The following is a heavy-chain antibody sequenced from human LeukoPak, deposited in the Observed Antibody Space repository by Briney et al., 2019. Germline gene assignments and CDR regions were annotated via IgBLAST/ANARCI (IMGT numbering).Heavy chain of an antibody. CDR2: ISNSGGFT. CDR1: GYTFSSYA. J-gene: IGHJ4*02. Sequence: PGGSLRLSCAASGYTFSSYAMTWVRQAPGKGLEWVSGISNSGGFTYYADSVKGRLTIPRDNSKNTLYLQMNSLRAEDTALYYCAILYSTNYWGQGTLVTVSS. D-gene: IGHD6-13*01. V-gene: IGHV3-23*01. CDR3: AILYSTNY.